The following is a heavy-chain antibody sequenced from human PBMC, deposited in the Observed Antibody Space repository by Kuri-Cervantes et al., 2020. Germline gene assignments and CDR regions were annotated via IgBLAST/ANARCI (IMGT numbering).Heavy chain of an antibody. CDR2: IKQDGSEK. V-gene: IGHV3-7*01. Sequence: GESLKISCAASGFTFSSYWMSWVRQAPGKGLEWVANIKQDGSEKYYVDSMKGRFTISRDNAKNSLYLQMNSLRDEDTAVYYCARGRIAALSPFDPWGQGTLVTVSS. J-gene: IGHJ5*02. D-gene: IGHD6-6*01. CDR3: ARGRIAALSPFDP. CDR1: GFTFSSYW.